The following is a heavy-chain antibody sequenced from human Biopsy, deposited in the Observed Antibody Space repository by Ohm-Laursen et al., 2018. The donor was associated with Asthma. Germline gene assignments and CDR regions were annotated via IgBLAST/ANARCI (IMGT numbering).Heavy chain of an antibody. Sequence: SQTLSLTCTVSGGSISSYYWSWIRQPPGKGLEWIGYIYYSGSTNYSPSLKSRVTISVDTSKNQFSLKLSSVTAADTAVYYCARGGWGQLGLGYWGQGTLVTVSS. CDR3: ARGGWGQLGLGY. V-gene: IGHV4-59*01. CDR1: GGSISSYY. CDR2: IYYSGST. J-gene: IGHJ4*02. D-gene: IGHD6-6*01.